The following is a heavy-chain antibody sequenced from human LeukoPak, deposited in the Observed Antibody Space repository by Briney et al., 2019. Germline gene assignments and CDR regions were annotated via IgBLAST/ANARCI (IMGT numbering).Heavy chain of an antibody. CDR1: GFTFSSCA. J-gene: IGHJ4*02. Sequence: GGSLRLSCAASGFTFSSCAMSWVRQAPGKGLEWVSGISGSGASTYYADSARGRFTISRDNSKNTLYLQMNSLRAEDTAVYYCAKAYYDSSGYYSFDYWGQGTLVTVSS. CDR2: ISGSGAST. V-gene: IGHV3-23*01. D-gene: IGHD3-22*01. CDR3: AKAYYDSSGYYSFDY.